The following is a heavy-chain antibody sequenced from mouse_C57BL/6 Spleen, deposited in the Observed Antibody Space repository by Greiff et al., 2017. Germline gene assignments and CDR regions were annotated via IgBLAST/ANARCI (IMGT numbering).Heavy chain of an antibody. Sequence: VQVVESGPGLVQPSQSLSITCTVSGFSLTSYGVHWVRQSPGKGLEWLGVIWSGGSTDYNAAFISRLSISKYNSKSQVFFNMNSLQADDTAIYYCARGPFYDGYLWYVDYWGQGTTLTVSS. V-gene: IGHV2-2*01. D-gene: IGHD2-3*01. CDR3: ARGPFYDGYLWYVDY. CDR1: GFSLTSYG. CDR2: IWSGGST. J-gene: IGHJ2*01.